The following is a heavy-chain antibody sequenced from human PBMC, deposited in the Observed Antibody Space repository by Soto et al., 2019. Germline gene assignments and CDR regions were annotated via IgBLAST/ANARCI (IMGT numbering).Heavy chain of an antibody. CDR2: IYWDDDK. Sequence: QITLNESGPTPVKPRQTLTLTCTFSGFSLTTSDVGGGWIRPSQGKAPELFALIYWDDDKRYSPSLKSRLTITQDTSQNQVVLTMVALDPADTATYYSAPRGLRTFFGIVMSTAIYFDFCGQGTPVAVS. CDR3: APRGLRTFFGIVMSTAIYFDF. CDR1: GFSLTTSDVG. D-gene: IGHD3-3*01. J-gene: IGHJ4*02. V-gene: IGHV2-5*02.